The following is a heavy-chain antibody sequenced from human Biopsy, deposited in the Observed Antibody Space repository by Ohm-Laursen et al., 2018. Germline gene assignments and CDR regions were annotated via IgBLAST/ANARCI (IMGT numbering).Heavy chain of an antibody. D-gene: IGHD3-3*01. CDR1: GGTFINYG. CDR2: INPMFGTA. CDR3: ARSFGVVINFEHNWFDP. J-gene: IGHJ5*02. V-gene: IGHV1-69*06. Sequence: SSVKVSCKAPGGTFINYGVNWVRQAPGQGLEWMGGINPMFGTAKYAQRFQGRVTITADKSTSTADMELSSLRSDDTAVYYCARSFGVVINFEHNWFDPWGQGTLVTVSS.